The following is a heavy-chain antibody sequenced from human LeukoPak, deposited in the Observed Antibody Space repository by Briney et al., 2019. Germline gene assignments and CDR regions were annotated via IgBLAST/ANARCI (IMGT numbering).Heavy chain of an antibody. D-gene: IGHD6-19*01. CDR1: GFTYSNYD. V-gene: IGHV3-23*01. CDR2: ISASGSFI. Sequence: GGSLRLSCAARGFTYSNYDMNGAPEARGKGLEGVSDISASGSFIYYADSVKGRFTISRDNSKNTLHLQMNSLRTGDTAVYYCAKESGYSRGWDNFDFWGQGTLVTVSS. CDR3: AKESGYSRGWDNFDF. J-gene: IGHJ4*02.